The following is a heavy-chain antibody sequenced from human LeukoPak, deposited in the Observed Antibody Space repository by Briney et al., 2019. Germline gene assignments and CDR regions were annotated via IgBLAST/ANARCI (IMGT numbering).Heavy chain of an antibody. V-gene: IGHV4-30-4*01. CDR2: IYYSGST. CDR3: ARAHSSGYYSGYYFDY. CDR1: GGSISSGDYY. Sequence: SQTLSLTCTVSGGSISSGDYYWSWIRQPPGKGLEWIGYIYYSGSTYYNPSLKSRVTISVDTSKNQFSLKLSSVTAADTAVYYRARAHSSGYYSGYYFDYWGQGTLVTVSS. J-gene: IGHJ4*02. D-gene: IGHD3-22*01.